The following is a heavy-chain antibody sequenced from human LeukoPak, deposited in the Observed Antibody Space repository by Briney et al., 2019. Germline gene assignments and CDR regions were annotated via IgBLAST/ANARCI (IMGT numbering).Heavy chain of an antibody. D-gene: IGHD3-10*01. J-gene: IGHJ6*02. CDR3: ARGRYYYGSWYMDV. CDR1: DFTFRDYQ. V-gene: IGHV3-11*01. Sequence: PGGSLRLSCAASDFTFRDYQMNWLRQAPGKGQERVSYISSSGTVIYYPHSVKGGFTISRDNAKNSLYLQMNSLRAEDTAVYYCARGRYYYGSWYMDVWGQGTTVTVSS. CDR2: ISSSGTVI.